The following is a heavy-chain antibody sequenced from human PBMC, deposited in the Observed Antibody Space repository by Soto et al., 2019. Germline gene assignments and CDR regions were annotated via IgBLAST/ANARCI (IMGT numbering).Heavy chain of an antibody. V-gene: IGHV4-31*03. CDR2: IYYSGST. CDR3: ARDMGGAHAFDI. D-gene: IGHD3-10*01. J-gene: IGHJ3*02. Sequence: SETLSLTCTVSGGSISSGGYYWSWIRQHPGKGLGWIGYIYYSGSTYYTPSLNSRVTISVDTSKNQFSLKLSSVTAADTAVYYCARDMGGAHAFDIWGQGTMVTVSS. CDR1: GGSISSGGYY.